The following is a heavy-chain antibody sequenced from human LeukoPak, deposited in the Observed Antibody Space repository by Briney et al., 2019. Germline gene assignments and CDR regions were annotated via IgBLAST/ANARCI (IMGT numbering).Heavy chain of an antibody. J-gene: IGHJ6*03. V-gene: IGHV3-74*01. CDR3: ARDPYYDFWSGYFYYYMDV. D-gene: IGHD3-3*01. CDR1: GFTFSSYW. Sequence: PGGSLRLSCAASGFTFSSYWMHWVRQAPGKGLVWVSRINSDGSSTSYADSVKGRFTISRDNAKNTLYLQMNSLRAEDTAVYYCARDPYYDFWSGYFYYYMDVWGKGTTATVSS. CDR2: INSDGSST.